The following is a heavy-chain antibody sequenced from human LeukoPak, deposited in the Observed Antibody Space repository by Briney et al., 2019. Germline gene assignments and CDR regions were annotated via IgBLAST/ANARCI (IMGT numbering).Heavy chain of an antibody. V-gene: IGHV3-30*18. CDR1: GLSFSRYI. D-gene: IGHD6-6*01. CDR3: AKSLVRSYYYYGMDV. Sequence: TLRLSCAASGLSFSRYIMHGVRQAPGKGVEWVAVISYDGSNKYYADSVKRQFTLSTHNSKNTLYLQMHSLRAEETAVYYCAKSLVRSYYYYGMDVWGQGTTVTVSS. CDR2: ISYDGSNK. J-gene: IGHJ6*02.